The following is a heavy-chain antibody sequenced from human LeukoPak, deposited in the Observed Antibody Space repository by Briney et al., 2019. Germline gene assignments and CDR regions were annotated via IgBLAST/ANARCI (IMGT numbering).Heavy chain of an antibody. V-gene: IGHV3-21*01. CDR2: ISSSSSYI. J-gene: IGHJ4*02. CDR1: GFTFSSYS. CDR3: ARVGPSGYSYGHEDY. D-gene: IGHD5-18*01. Sequence: PGGSLRLSCAASGFTFSSYSMNWVRQAPGKGLEWVSSISSSSSYIYYADSVKGRFTISRDNAKNSLYLQMNSLRAEDTAVYYCARVGPSGYSYGHEDYWGQGTLVTVSS.